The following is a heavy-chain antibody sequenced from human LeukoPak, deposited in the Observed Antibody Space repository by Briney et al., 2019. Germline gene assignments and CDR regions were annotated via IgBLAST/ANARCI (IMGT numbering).Heavy chain of an antibody. J-gene: IGHJ4*02. CDR3: ARDQGWLQLEYYFDY. CDR1: GFTFSSYA. Sequence: GGSLRLSCAASGFTFSSYAMHWVRQAPGKGLEWVAVISYDGSNKYYADSVKGRFTISRDNSKNTLFLQMNSLRAEDTAVYYCARDQGWLQLEYYFDYWGQGTLVTVSS. V-gene: IGHV3-30*04. CDR2: ISYDGSNK. D-gene: IGHD5-24*01.